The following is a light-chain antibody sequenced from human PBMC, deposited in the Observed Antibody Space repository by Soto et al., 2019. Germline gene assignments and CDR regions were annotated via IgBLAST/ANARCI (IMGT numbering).Light chain of an antibody. CDR2: GAF. Sequence: EIVFTQSPGTLSLSPGDRATLSCRASQSVSMIYLGWYQQKPGQAPRLLMYGAFIRAAGVPDRFSGSGSGTEFTLPIRRLEPADFTVYYCHHYETFGQGTKVDIX. J-gene: IGKJ1*01. CDR1: QSVSMIY. V-gene: IGKV3-20*01. CDR3: HHYET.